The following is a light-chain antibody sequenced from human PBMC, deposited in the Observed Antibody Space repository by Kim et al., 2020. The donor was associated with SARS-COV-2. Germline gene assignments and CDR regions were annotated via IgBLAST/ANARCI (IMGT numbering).Light chain of an antibody. Sequence: IVMTQSPVSLPVTPGEPASISCRSSQSLLHSNGYNYLDWYVQKPGQSPQLLIYLGSNRASGVPDRFSGSGSGTDFQLKISRMEAEDVGIYYCMQALQTPVHFGQGTKLEI. CDR1: QSLLHSNGYNY. CDR3: MQALQTPVH. CDR2: LGS. V-gene: IGKV2-28*01. J-gene: IGKJ2*01.